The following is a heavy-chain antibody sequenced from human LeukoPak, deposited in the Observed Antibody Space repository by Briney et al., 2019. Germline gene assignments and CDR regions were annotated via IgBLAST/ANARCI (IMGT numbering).Heavy chain of an antibody. CDR1: GVSISSYY. J-gene: IGHJ4*02. V-gene: IGHV4-59*01. CDR3: ARVRRGDYDFWSGYYFDY. CDR2: IYYSGST. D-gene: IGHD3-3*01. Sequence: SETLSLTCTVSGVSISSYYWSWIRQPPGKGLEWIGYIYYSGSTNYNPSLKSRVTISVDTSKNQFSLKLSSVTAADTAVYYCARVRRGDYDFWSGYYFDYWGQGTLVTVSS.